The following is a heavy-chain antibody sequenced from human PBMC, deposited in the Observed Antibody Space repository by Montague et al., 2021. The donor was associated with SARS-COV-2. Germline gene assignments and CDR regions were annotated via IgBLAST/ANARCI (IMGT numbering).Heavy chain of an antibody. CDR1: GDSVSSNIAT. CDR2: TYYRSKWYN. V-gene: IGHV6-1*01. D-gene: IGHD2-21*02. CDR3: ARAYCGGDCYFYWYFDL. Sequence: CAFSGDSVSSNIATWNWIRQSPSRGLEWLGRTYYRSKWYNDYAVSVKSRVIINPDTSNNRISLQLNSVTPEDTAVYYCARAYCGGDCYFYWYFDLWGRGTLVTVSS. J-gene: IGHJ2*01.